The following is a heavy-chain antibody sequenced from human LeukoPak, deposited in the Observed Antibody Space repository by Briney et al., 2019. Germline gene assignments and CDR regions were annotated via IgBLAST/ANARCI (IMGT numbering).Heavy chain of an antibody. CDR2: ISSSSSII. D-gene: IGHD6-19*01. Sequence: GALRLSCAASGFTFSSYSMNWVRQAPGKGLEWLSYISSSSSIIYYADSVKGRFTTSRDNAKNFLFLQMSSLRDEDTALYYCARRSGDYALDVWGQGTTVTVSS. CDR3: ARRSGDYALDV. J-gene: IGHJ6*02. CDR1: GFTFSSYS. V-gene: IGHV3-48*02.